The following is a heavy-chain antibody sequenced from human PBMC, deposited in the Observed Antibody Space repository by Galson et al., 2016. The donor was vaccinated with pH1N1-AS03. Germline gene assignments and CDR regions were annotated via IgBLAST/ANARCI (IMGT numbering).Heavy chain of an antibody. D-gene: IGHD1-1*01. V-gene: IGHV3-23*01. Sequence: SLRLSCAASGFIFNKYAMTWVRQAPGKGLEWVSNLHGGGGSSYYADSVRSRFTIYRDNSRDTVYLQMNSLRVDDTAVYYCARGHGDWKGNYLDYWGQGTLVTVSS. J-gene: IGHJ4*02. CDR2: LHGGGGSS. CDR3: ARGHGDWKGNYLDY. CDR1: GFIFNKYA.